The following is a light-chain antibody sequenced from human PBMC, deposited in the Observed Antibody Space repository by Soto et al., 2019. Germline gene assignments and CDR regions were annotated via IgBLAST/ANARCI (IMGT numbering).Light chain of an antibody. CDR2: DVN. Sequence: QSVLTQPASVSGSPGQSITISCTGTSSDVGGYNYVSWYQQHPGKAPKLMIYDVNIRPSGVSNRFSGSKSGNTASLTISGLQAEDEADYYCSSYTSSSTYVFVTGTKLTVL. CDR1: SSDVGGYNY. CDR3: SSYTSSSTYV. V-gene: IGLV2-14*01. J-gene: IGLJ1*01.